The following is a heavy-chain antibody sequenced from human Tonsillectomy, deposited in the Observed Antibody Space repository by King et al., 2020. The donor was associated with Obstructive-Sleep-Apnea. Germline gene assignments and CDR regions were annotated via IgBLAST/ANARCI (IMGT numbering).Heavy chain of an antibody. D-gene: IGHD3-22*01. CDR2: FSPYNGKT. CDR3: ARSSGVSSGYYHDY. V-gene: IGHV1-18*01. Sequence: VQLVESGAEVKKPGASVKVSCKASGYTFTSYGISWVRQAPGQGLEWMGWFSPYNGKTNYAQKLQGRGTMTTDTSPSTAYMGLRSLRSDDTAVYYCARSSGVSSGYYHDYWGQGTLVTVSS. CDR1: GYTFTSYG. J-gene: IGHJ4*02.